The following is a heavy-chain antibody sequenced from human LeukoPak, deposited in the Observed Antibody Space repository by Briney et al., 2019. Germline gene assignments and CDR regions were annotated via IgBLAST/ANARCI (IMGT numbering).Heavy chain of an antibody. J-gene: IGHJ4*02. CDR3: VHSKPSVWTFDYHNSGYYYFDY. CDR2: IYWDDDK. CDR1: GFSLSTSGVA. D-gene: IGHD3-22*01. Sequence: SGPTLLKPTQTLTLTCSFSGFSLSTSGVAVGWIRQPPGKALEWLALIYWDDDKDYSPSLKSRLTITKDTSKNQVVLTMTNMDPVDTATYFCVHSKPSVWTFDYHNSGYYYFDYWGQGSLVTVSS. V-gene: IGHV2-5*02.